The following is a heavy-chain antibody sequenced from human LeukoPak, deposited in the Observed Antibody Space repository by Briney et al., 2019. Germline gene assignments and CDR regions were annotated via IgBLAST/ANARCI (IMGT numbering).Heavy chain of an antibody. J-gene: IGHJ4*02. CDR2: IYHSGST. D-gene: IGHD3-9*01. CDR3: ARQKLRYFDWPPSGFDY. Sequence: SETLSLTCAVSGYSISSGYYWGWTRQPPGKGLEWIGSIYHSGSTYYNPSLKSRVTISVDTSKNQFSLKLSSVTAADTAVYYCARQKLRYFDWPPSGFDYWGQGTLVTVSS. V-gene: IGHV4-38-2*01. CDR1: GYSISSGYY.